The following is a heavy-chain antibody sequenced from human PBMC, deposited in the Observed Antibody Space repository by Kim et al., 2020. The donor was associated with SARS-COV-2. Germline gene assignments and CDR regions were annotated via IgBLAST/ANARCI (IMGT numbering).Heavy chain of an antibody. CDR3: ARAIAAGGPKYGSGSYVPYYYYGMDV. D-gene: IGHD3-10*01. CDR2: IGTAGDT. V-gene: IGHV3-13*04. CDR1: GFTFSSYD. J-gene: IGHJ6*02. Sequence: GGSLRLSCAASGFTFSSYDMHWVRQATGKGLEWVSAIGTAGDTYYPGSVKGRFTISRENAKNSLYLQMNSLRAGDTAVYYCARAIAAGGPKYGSGSYVPYYYYGMDVWGQGTTVTVSS.